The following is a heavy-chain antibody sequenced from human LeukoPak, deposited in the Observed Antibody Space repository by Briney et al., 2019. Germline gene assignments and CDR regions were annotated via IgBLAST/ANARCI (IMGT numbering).Heavy chain of an antibody. Sequence: GGSLRLSCTASGFAFGGYAMSWVRQAPGKGLEWVSSISGGSEDTYYAGSVKGRFTISRDNSKSTLYLQMNSLRAEDTAVYYCARTIAQYSNSWLYFYYGSDVWGQGTTVTVS. CDR2: ISGGSEDT. CDR1: GFAFGGYA. CDR3: ARTIAQYSNSWLYFYYGSDV. D-gene: IGHD6-13*01. J-gene: IGHJ6*02. V-gene: IGHV3-23*01.